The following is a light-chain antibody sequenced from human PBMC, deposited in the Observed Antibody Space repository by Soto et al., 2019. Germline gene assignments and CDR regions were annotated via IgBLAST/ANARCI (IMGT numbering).Light chain of an antibody. CDR2: AAS. V-gene: IGKV1-39*01. J-gene: IGKJ2*01. CDR1: QSIGNY. Sequence: DIQMTQSPSSLSASVGDRVTITCRASQSIGNYLNWYQQKPGKAPNLLIFAASTLQSGVSSRFSGSASGTDFTLTISSXQLEDFATYYCQQSYSNRRTFGQGTKVDIK. CDR3: QQSYSNRRT.